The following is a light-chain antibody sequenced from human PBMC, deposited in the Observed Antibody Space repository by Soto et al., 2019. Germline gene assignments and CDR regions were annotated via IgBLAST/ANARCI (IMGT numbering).Light chain of an antibody. CDR2: YDN. Sequence: SYELTQPPSVSVAPGKTARITCGGNNSGSKSVQWYQQKPGQAPALVIYYDNDRPSGIPERFSGSNSGNTATLTISRVEAGDEADYYCQVWHSSTDHHVFGGGTQLTVL. J-gene: IGLJ7*01. V-gene: IGLV3-21*04. CDR3: QVWHSSTDHHV. CDR1: NSGSKS.